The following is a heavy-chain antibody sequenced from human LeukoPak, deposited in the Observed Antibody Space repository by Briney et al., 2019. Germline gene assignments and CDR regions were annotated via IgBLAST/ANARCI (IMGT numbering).Heavy chain of an antibody. D-gene: IGHD1-26*01. CDR1: GYTLTELS. V-gene: IGHV1-24*01. J-gene: IGHJ3*02. CDR3: ATRRPVSSLPRELGAFDI. Sequence: GASVKVSCKVSGYTLTELSMHWVRQAPGKGLEWMGGFDPEDGETIYAQKFQGRVTMTEDTSTDTAYMELSSLRSEDTAVYYCATRRPVSSLPRELGAFDIWGQGTMVTVSS. CDR2: FDPEDGET.